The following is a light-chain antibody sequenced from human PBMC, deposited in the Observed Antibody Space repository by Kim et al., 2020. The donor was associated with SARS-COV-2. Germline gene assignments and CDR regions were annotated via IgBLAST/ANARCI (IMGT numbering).Light chain of an antibody. CDR1: KLGDKY. CDR2: QDS. Sequence: VSPGQTASITCSGDKLGDKYACWYQQKPGQSPVLVIYQDSKRPSGIPERFSSSNSGNTATLTISGTQAMDEADYYCQAWDSSTVVFGGGTKLTVL. V-gene: IGLV3-1*01. J-gene: IGLJ2*01. CDR3: QAWDSSTVV.